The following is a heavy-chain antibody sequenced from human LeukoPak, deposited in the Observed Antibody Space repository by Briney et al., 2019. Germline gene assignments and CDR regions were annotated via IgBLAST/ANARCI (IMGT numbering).Heavy chain of an antibody. J-gene: IGHJ4*02. D-gene: IGHD3-22*01. CDR3: ARYDSSSAGFDF. Sequence: SGTLSLTCAVYGGSFSGYYWSWIRQPPGKGLEWIGEINHSGSTNYNPSLKSRVTISVDTSQNQFSLNLNSVTAADTAVYYCARYDSSSAGFDFWGQGTLVTVSS. CDR2: INHSGST. V-gene: IGHV4-34*01. CDR1: GGSFSGYY.